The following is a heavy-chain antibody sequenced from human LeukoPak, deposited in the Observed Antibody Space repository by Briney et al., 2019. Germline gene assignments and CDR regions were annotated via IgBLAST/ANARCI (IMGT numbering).Heavy chain of an antibody. Sequence: PGGSLRLSCAAPGVTFSGYSVNWVHQAPGKGLEWVSAITATSRHIYYADSVKGRFTISRDNAKNSLYLQMNSLRVEDTALCYCARVRSVGGNPHAFNIWGQGTMVTVSS. CDR1: GVTFSGYS. V-gene: IGHV3-21*01. CDR3: ARVRSVGGNPHAFNI. CDR2: ITATSRHI. D-gene: IGHD4-23*01. J-gene: IGHJ3*02.